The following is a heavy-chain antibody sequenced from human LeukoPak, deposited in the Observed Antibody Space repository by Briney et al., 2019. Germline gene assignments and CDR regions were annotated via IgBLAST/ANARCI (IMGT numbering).Heavy chain of an antibody. D-gene: IGHD6-25*01. V-gene: IGHV1-24*01. Sequence: ASVKVSCKVSGYTLTELSMHWVRQAPGKGLEWMGGFDPEDSETIYAQKLQGRVTITRDTSASTAYMELRSLRSEDTAVFYCARGPPRLNWFDPWGQGTLVTVSS. CDR2: FDPEDSET. J-gene: IGHJ5*02. CDR3: ARGPPRLNWFDP. CDR1: GYTLTELS.